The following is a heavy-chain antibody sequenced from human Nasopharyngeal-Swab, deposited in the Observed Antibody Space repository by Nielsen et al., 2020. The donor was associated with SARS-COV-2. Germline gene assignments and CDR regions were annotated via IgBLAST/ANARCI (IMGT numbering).Heavy chain of an antibody. CDR2: IYYSGNT. CDR1: GGSISSSSYY. J-gene: IGHJ6*03. Sequence: SETLSLTCTVSGGSISSSSYYWGWIRQPPGKGLEWIGSIYYSGNTYYNPSLKSRVTLSIDTSKNQFSLTLNSVTAADTAVYYCARHYLGGGLAAGTFYYMDVWGRGTTVTVSS. D-gene: IGHD6-13*01. CDR3: ARHYLGGGLAAGTFYYMDV. V-gene: IGHV4-39*01.